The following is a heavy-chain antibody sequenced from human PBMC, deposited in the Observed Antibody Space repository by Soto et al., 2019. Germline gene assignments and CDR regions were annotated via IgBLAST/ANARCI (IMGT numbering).Heavy chain of an antibody. CDR3: ARNPSGSSFDS. V-gene: IGHV1-18*01. CDR2: ISAYSGNT. D-gene: IGHD1-26*01. CDR1: GYTLLSYG. Sequence: QVQLVQSGVEVKKPGASVKVSCQASGYTLLSYGISWVRQAPGQGLEWVGWISAYSGNTDYAQRLQDRVTLTTDTSTSTAYMELRNLRSDDTAVYYCARNPSGSSFDSWGQGTLVTVSS. J-gene: IGHJ4*02.